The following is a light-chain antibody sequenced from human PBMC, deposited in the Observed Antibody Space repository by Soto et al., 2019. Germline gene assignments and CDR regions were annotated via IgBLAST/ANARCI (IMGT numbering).Light chain of an antibody. V-gene: IGLV1-40*01. J-gene: IGLJ3*02. Sequence: QSVLTQPPSVSGAPGQRVTISCTGSSSNIGAGYDVHWYQQLPGTAPKLLIYGNSNRPSGVPDRFSGSKSGTSASLAITGLQAEYEADYYCQSDDSSLSGSVFGGGTKLTVL. CDR1: SSNIGAGYD. CDR3: QSDDSSLSGSV. CDR2: GNS.